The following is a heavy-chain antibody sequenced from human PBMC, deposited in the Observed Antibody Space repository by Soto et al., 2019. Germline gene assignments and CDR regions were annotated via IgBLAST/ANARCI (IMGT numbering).Heavy chain of an antibody. CDR1: GFTFSSYG. CDR2: ISGSGGST. V-gene: IGHV3-23*01. CDR3: AKSGYDCSSTSCYRHYYYYYYMDV. Sequence: GGSLRLSCAASGFTFSSYGMHWVRQAPGKGLEWVSAISGSGGSTYYADSVKGRFTISRDNSKNTLYLQMNSLRAEDTAVYYCAKSGYDCSSTSCYRHYYYYYYMDVWGKGTTVTVSS. D-gene: IGHD2-2*01. J-gene: IGHJ6*03.